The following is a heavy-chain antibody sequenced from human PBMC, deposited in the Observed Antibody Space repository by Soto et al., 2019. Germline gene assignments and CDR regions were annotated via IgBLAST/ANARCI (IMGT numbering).Heavy chain of an antibody. J-gene: IGHJ4*02. CDR3: AKYQPMAPPRPDFDY. D-gene: IGHD3-10*01. CDR2: ISSSGGST. CDR1: GFTFSSYA. Sequence: EVQLLESGGALIQPGGSLRLSCAASGFTFSSYAMSWVRQAPGKGLGWVSAISSSGGSTFYADSVKGRLTISRDNSGNTLYLQMNSLRAENTAIYYCAKYQPMAPPRPDFDYWGQGTLVTVSS. V-gene: IGHV3-23*01.